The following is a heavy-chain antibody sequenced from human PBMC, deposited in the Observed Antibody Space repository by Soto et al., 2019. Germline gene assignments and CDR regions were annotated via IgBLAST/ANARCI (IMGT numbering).Heavy chain of an antibody. D-gene: IGHD6-19*01. CDR3: AKAPGGRALAGTIFMPCDY. V-gene: IGHV3-23*01. J-gene: IGHJ4*02. CDR1: GFTFSSCA. Sequence: GGSLRLCCAASGFTFSSCAVSWVLQAPGKGLEWVSAISGSGGSTYYADSVKRRFTISRDNSKNPLYLQMHRLRAEDTAVYYCAKAPGGRALAGTIFMPCDYWGQRTLVAVSS. CDR2: ISGSGGST.